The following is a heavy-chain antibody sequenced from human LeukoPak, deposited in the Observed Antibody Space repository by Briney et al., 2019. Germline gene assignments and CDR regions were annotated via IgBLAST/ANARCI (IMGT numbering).Heavy chain of an antibody. Sequence: PGGSLRRSCEASGFTFSSYEMSWVRQAPGKGLEWVSYISSSGSTMYYADSVKGRFTISRDNAKNSLYLQMNSLRAEDTAVYYCARDNYDSSGYYFDWGQGTLVTVSS. V-gene: IGHV3-48*03. CDR1: GFTFSSYE. CDR3: ARDNYDSSGYYFD. D-gene: IGHD3-22*01. J-gene: IGHJ4*02. CDR2: ISSSGSTM.